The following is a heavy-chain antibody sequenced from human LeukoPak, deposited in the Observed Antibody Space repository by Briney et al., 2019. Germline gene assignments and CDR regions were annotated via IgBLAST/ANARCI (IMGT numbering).Heavy chain of an antibody. D-gene: IGHD6-6*01. CDR1: GVSISSYY. J-gene: IGHJ4*02. CDR2: IYYSGST. V-gene: IGHV4-39*01. Sequence: SETLSLTCTVSGVSISSYYWGWIRQPPGKGLEWIGSIYYSGSTYYNPSLKSRVTISVDTSKNQFSLKLSSETAADTAVYYCARRQYNILSYFDYWGQGTLVTVSS. CDR3: ARRQYNILSYFDY.